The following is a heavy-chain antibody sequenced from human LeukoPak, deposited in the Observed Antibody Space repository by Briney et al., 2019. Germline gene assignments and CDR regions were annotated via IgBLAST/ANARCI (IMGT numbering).Heavy chain of an antibody. V-gene: IGHV4-39*07. CDR3: ARGSLAYCGGDCYSSDAFDI. J-gene: IGHJ3*02. CDR2: ICYSGST. Sequence: PSETLSLTCTVSGGSISSSSYYWGWIRQPPGKGLEWIGSICYSGSTYYNPSLKSRVTISVDTSKNQFSLKLSSVTAADTAVYYCARGSLAYCGGDCYSSDAFDIWGQGTMVTVSS. D-gene: IGHD2-21*02. CDR1: GGSISSSSYY.